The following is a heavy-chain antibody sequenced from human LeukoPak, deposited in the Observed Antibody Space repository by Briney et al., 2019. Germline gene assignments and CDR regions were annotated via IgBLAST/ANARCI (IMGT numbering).Heavy chain of an antibody. V-gene: IGHV4-4*02. CDR2: IYHTGSA. D-gene: IGHD4-23*01. J-gene: IGHJ4*02. CDR3: LYGGNSGDWVY. Sequence: SQTLSLTCAVSGASISSSNWWGWVRQPPGKGLEWIGEIYHTGSANYNPSLKSRVTMSIDKSKNQFSLKVSSVTAADTAVYYCLYGGNSGDWVYWGQGTLVIVSS. CDR1: GASISSSNW.